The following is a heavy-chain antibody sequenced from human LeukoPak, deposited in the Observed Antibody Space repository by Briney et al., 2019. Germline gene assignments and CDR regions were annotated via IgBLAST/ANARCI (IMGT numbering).Heavy chain of an antibody. CDR2: IYSGGNT. Sequence: GGSLRLSCAASGFTVSSNYMSWVRQAPGKGLEWVSVIYSGGNTYYADSVKGRFTISRDNSKNTLYLQMNSPRAEDTAVYYCAREASGTYDSYFDYWGQGTLVTVSS. V-gene: IGHV3-53*01. CDR1: GFTVSSNY. J-gene: IGHJ4*02. CDR3: AREASGTYDSYFDY. D-gene: IGHD1-26*01.